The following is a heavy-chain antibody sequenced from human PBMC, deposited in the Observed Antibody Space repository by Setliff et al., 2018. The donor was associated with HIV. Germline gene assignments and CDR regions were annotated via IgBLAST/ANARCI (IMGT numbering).Heavy chain of an antibody. Sequence: LSLTCTVSGGSVGSASYSWTWIRQSAGKGLEWIGHINTSGSTKYNTSLKSRLTMSVDSSGNQFSLTLTSVTAADTAVYYCARDPNTGWYYLDFWGPGALVTVSS. V-gene: IGHV4-61*09. J-gene: IGHJ4*02. CDR3: ARDPNTGWYYLDF. D-gene: IGHD6-19*01. CDR2: INTSGST. CDR1: GGSVGSASYS.